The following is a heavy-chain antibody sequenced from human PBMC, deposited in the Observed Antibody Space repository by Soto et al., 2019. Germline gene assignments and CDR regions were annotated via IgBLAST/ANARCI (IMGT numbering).Heavy chain of an antibody. CDR3: RGNHDAFDI. CDR1: GFTFSSYA. CDR2: ISYDGSNK. D-gene: IGHD2-15*01. Sequence: LRLSCAASGFTFSSYAMHWVRQAPGKGLEWVAVISYDGSNKYYADSVKGRFTISRDNSKNTLYLQMNSLRAEDTAVYYCRGNHDAFDIWGQGTMVTVSS. V-gene: IGHV3-30-3*01. J-gene: IGHJ3*02.